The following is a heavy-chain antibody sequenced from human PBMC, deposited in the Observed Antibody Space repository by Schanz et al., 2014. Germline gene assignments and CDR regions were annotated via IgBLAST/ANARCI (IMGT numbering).Heavy chain of an antibody. Sequence: VQLVESGGGVVRPGGSLRLSCAASGFTFNFYGIHWVRQAPGKGLEWVTVISYDGSNKYYADSVKGRFTISRDNSKDTLYLQMSGLTPEDTAVYYCARGPIPIQGVPMDFWGQGTLVTVS. D-gene: IGHD3-10*01. CDR1: GFTFNFYG. J-gene: IGHJ4*02. V-gene: IGHV3-30*03. CDR3: ARGPIPIQGVPMDF. CDR2: ISYDGSNK.